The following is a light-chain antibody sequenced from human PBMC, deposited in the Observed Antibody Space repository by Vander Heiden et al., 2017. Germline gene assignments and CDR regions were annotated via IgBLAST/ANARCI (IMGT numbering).Light chain of an antibody. J-gene: IGLJ2*01. CDR1: TGAVTSGYY. CDR3: LLYSGGAWV. Sequence: QTVVTPEPSMTVSPGGTVTLTCASNTGAVTSGYYPDWFQQKPGHAPMTLIYSASNKEASAPARFSASRLGGKAALTLSGVQAEDEDEYYCLLYSGGAWVFGGGTKLTVL. CDR2: SAS. V-gene: IGLV7-43*01.